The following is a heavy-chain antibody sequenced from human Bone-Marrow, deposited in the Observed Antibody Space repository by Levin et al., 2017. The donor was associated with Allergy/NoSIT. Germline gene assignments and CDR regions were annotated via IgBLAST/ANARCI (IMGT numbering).Heavy chain of an antibody. CDR1: GGTFSSYA. V-gene: IGHV1-69*06. Sequence: ASVKVSCKASGGTFSSYAISWVRQAPGQGLEWMGGIIPIFGTANYAQKFQGRVTITADKSTSTAYMELSSLRSEDTAVYYCARFFEWKGPFFFLVRTSRQGYCSGGSCYTSEGFDYWGQGTLVTVSS. D-gene: IGHD2-15*01. CDR3: ARFFEWKGPFFFLVRTSRQGYCSGGSCYTSEGFDY. CDR2: IIPIFGTA. J-gene: IGHJ4*02.